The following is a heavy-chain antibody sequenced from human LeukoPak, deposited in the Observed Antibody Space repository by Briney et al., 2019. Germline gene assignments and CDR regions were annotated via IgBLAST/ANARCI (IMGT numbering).Heavy chain of an antibody. D-gene: IGHD6-13*01. CDR1: GGSFSGYY. CDR3: ARARVGSWSTRWFDP. V-gene: IGHV4-34*01. Sequence: SETLSLTCAVYGGSFSGYYWSWIRQPPGKGLEWIGEINHSGSTNYNPSLKSRVTISVDTSKNKFSLKLSSVTAADTAVYYCARARVGSWSTRWFDPWGQGTLVTVSS. J-gene: IGHJ5*02. CDR2: INHSGST.